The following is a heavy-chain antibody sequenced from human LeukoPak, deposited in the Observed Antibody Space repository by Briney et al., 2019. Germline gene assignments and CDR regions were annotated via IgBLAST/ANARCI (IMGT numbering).Heavy chain of an antibody. J-gene: IGHJ4*02. CDR3: ASLAVAGLSEGY. CDR2: IYYSGST. Sequence: PSETLSLTCTVSGGSISRSTYYWGWIRQPPGKGLEWIGSIYYSGSTYYNPSLKSRVTISVDTSRNQFSLKLSSVTAADTAVYYCASLAVAGLSEGYWGQGTLVIVSS. D-gene: IGHD6-19*01. V-gene: IGHV4-39*01. CDR1: GGSISRSTYY.